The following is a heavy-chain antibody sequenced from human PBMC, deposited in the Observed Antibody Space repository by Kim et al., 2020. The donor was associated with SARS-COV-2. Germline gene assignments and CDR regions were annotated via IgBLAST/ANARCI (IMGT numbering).Heavy chain of an antibody. V-gene: IGHV3-23*01. CDR2: ISGSGGST. CDR3: AKDGKAIEYSSSSH. Sequence: GGSLRLSCAASGFTFSSYAMSWVRQAPGKGLEWVSAISGSGGSTYYADSVKGRFTISRDNSKNTLYLQMNSLRAEDTAVYYCAKDGKAIEYSSSSHWGQGTLVTVSS. J-gene: IGHJ4*02. CDR1: GFTFSSYA. D-gene: IGHD6-6*01.